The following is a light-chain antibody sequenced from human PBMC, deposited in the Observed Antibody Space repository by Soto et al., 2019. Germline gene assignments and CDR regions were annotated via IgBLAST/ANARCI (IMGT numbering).Light chain of an antibody. Sequence: EIVLTQSPGTLSLSPGERATLSCRASQSVSEYLAWYQQKPGQAPRLLIYGASTRATGIPARFSGSGSGTEFTLTISSLQSEDFAVYYCQQYNIWPSITFGQGTRLENK. J-gene: IGKJ5*01. CDR1: QSVSEY. CDR3: QQYNIWPSIT. CDR2: GAS. V-gene: IGKV3-15*01.